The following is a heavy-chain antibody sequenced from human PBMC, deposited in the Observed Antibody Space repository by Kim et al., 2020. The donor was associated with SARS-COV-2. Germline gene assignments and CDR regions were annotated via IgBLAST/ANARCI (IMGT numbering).Heavy chain of an antibody. V-gene: IGHV3-23*01. CDR3: AKALQPLRYFDWLDY. CDR1: GFTFSSYA. Sequence: GGSLRLSCAASGFTFSSYAMSWVRQAPGKGLEWVSAISGSGGSTYYADSVKGRFTISRDNSKNTLYLQMNSLRAEDTAVYYCAKALQPLRYFDWLDYWGQGTLVTVSS. CDR2: ISGSGGST. D-gene: IGHD3-9*01. J-gene: IGHJ4*02.